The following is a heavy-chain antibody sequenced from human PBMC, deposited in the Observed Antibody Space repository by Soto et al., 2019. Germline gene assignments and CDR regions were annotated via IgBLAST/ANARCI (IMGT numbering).Heavy chain of an antibody. D-gene: IGHD6-19*01. CDR3: ARGYSSGWYPFDY. CDR2: IYYSGST. CDR1: GCSISSSSYY. J-gene: IGHJ4*02. Sequence: QLQLQESGPGLVKPSETLSLTCTVSGCSISSSSYYWGWIRQPPGKGLEWIGSIYYSGSTSYNPSLKSRVTISVDTSKNQFSLKLSSVTAADTAVYYCARGYSSGWYPFDYWGQGTLVTVSS. V-gene: IGHV4-39*01.